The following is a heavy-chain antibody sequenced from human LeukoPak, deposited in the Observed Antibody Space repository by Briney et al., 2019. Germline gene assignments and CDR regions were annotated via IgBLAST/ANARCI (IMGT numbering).Heavy chain of an antibody. V-gene: IGHV1-18*01. Sequence: ASVKVSCKASGYTFTSYGISWVRQAPGQGLEWMGWISAYNGNTNYAQKLQGRVTMTTDTSTSTAYMELRSLRSDDTAVYYCARDTEPNLWFGELFSDCWGQGTLVTVSS. CDR1: GYTFTSYG. CDR3: ARDTEPNLWFGELFSDC. D-gene: IGHD3-10*01. CDR2: ISAYNGNT. J-gene: IGHJ4*02.